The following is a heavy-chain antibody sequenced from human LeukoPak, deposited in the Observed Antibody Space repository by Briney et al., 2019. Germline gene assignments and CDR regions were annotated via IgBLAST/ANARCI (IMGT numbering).Heavy chain of an antibody. CDR2: IFYSGST. Sequence: SETLSLTCTVSGGSISTSSYYWGWVRQPPGKGLEWIGNIFYSGSTYYSPSLKSRVTISLDTSRNQFSLKLGSVTAADTAVYYCARDEGGYSYGYWGQGTLVTVSS. CDR3: ARDEGGYSYGY. V-gene: IGHV4-39*07. J-gene: IGHJ4*02. D-gene: IGHD5-18*01. CDR1: GGSISTSSYY.